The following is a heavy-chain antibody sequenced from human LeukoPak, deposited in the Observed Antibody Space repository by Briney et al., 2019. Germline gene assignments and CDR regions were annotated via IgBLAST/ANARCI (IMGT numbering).Heavy chain of an antibody. CDR3: ARGISSGYGN. V-gene: IGHV1-2*02. D-gene: IGHD6-25*01. J-gene: IGHJ4*02. Sequence: GASVKVSCKASGYTFTDYYIHWVRQAPGQGLDFMGWINPNSGGTNYAQRFQGRVTMTRDTSILTSYMELTRLTSDDTAEYYCARGISSGYGNWGQGTLVTVSS. CDR1: GYTFTDYY. CDR2: INPNSGGT.